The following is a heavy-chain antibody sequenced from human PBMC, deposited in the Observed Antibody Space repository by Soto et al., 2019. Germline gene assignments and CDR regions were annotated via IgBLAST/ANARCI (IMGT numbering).Heavy chain of an antibody. CDR1: GFTFSSYS. D-gene: IGHD6-6*01. CDR3: ARPEYSSSATKHWGGYYMDV. V-gene: IGHV3-21*01. CDR2: ISSSSSYI. J-gene: IGHJ6*03. Sequence: GGSLRLSCAASGFTFSSYSMNWVRQAPGKGLEWVSSISSSSSYIYYADSVKGRFTISRDNAKNSLYLQMNSLRAEDTAVYYCARPEYSSSATKHWGGYYMDVWGKGTTVTVSS.